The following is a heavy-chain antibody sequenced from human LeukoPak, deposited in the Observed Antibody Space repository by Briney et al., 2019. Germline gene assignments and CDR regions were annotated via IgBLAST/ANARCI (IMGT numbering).Heavy chain of an antibody. CDR2: IYYSGST. CDR1: GGSISSYY. Sequence: SETLSLTCTVSGGSISSYYWSWIRQPPGKGLEWIGYIYYSGSTNYNPSLKSRVTISVDTSKNQFSLKLSSVTAADTAVYYCARDLRYSSSWYYYGMDVWGQGTTVTVSS. D-gene: IGHD6-13*01. V-gene: IGHV4-59*12. J-gene: IGHJ6*02. CDR3: ARDLRYSSSWYYYGMDV.